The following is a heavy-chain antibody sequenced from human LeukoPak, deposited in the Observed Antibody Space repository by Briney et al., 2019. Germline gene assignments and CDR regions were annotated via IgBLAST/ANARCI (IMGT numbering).Heavy chain of an antibody. CDR3: ARDDIVVVAQFDY. CDR2: ISGSGDYT. Sequence: GGSLRLSCAASGFTFSSYSMNWVRQAPGKGLEWVSGISGSGDYTYYTDSVKGRFTISRDTSKNTLYLQMNSLRAEDTAVYYRARDDIVVVAQFDYWGQGTLVTVSS. V-gene: IGHV3-23*01. CDR1: GFTFSSYS. D-gene: IGHD2-15*01. J-gene: IGHJ4*02.